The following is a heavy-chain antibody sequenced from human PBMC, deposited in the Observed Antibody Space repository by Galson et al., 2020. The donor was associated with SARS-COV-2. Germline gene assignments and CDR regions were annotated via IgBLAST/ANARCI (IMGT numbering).Heavy chain of an antibody. CDR2: FDPEDGET. J-gene: IGHJ5*02. CDR3: ASLYYDFWSGYYSGGWLDP. V-gene: IGHV1-24*01. CDR1: GYTLTELS. D-gene: IGHD3-3*01. Sequence: ASVKVSCKVSGYTLTELSMHWVRQAPGKGLEWMGGFDPEDGETIYAQKFQGRVTMTEDTSTDTAYMELSSLRSEDTAVYYCASLYYDFWSGYYSGGWLDPWGQGTLVTVSS.